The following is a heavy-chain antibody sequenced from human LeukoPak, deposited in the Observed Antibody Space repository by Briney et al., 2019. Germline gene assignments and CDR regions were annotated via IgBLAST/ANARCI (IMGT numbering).Heavy chain of an antibody. D-gene: IGHD5-18*01. Sequence: GGSLRLSCAASGFTVSSKYMSWVRQAPGKGLEWVSVIYSGGSTYYADSVKSRFTISRDNSKNTLYLQMNSLRAEDTAVYYCARLEYTYGPLDYWGQGTLVTVSS. CDR3: ARLEYTYGPLDY. J-gene: IGHJ4*02. CDR1: GFTVSSKY. CDR2: IYSGGST. V-gene: IGHV3-66*01.